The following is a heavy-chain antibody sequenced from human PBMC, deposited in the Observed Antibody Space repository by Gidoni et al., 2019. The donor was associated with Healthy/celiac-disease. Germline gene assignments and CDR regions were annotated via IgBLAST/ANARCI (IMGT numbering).Heavy chain of an antibody. CDR1: GFTVSSNY. J-gene: IGHJ4*02. V-gene: IGHV3-66*02. CDR3: ARAATVTTKGSRDY. D-gene: IGHD4-17*01. CDR2: IYSGGST. Sequence: EVQLVESGGGLVQPGGSLRPSCAASGFTVSSNYMSWVRQAPGKGLGWASVIYSGGSTDYADSVKGRFTISRDNSKNTLYLQMNSLRAEDTAVYYCARAATVTTKGSRDYWGQGTLVTVSS.